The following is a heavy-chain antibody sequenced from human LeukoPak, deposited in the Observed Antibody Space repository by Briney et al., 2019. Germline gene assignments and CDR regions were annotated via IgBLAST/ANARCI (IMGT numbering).Heavy chain of an antibody. Sequence: ASVKVSCKASGDTFTDYWLGWGRQVPGKCLEWMGIIYPADSNTRYSPSFQGQVTISVDKTISTAYLQWSSLKASDTAMYYCARQFTSSSGLDYWGQGTLVTVSS. V-gene: IGHV5-51*01. J-gene: IGHJ4*02. CDR3: ARQFTSSSGLDY. CDR1: GDTFTDYW. D-gene: IGHD6-6*01. CDR2: IYPADSNT.